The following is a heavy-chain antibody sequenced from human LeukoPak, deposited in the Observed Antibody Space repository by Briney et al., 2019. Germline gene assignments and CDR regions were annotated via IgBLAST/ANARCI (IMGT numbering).Heavy chain of an antibody. D-gene: IGHD5-24*01. CDR1: GFAFSSFA. CDR2: INGGGNTT. Sequence: SGGSLRLSCAASGFAFSSFAMGWVRQSPGKGQEWLSTINGGGNTTFYADSVKGRFTISRDNSKNTLYLHMDSLRPDDTAIYYCAKLGRGYNWYYFDYWGQGTLVTVSS. V-gene: IGHV3-23*01. CDR3: AKLGRGYNWYYFDY. J-gene: IGHJ4*02.